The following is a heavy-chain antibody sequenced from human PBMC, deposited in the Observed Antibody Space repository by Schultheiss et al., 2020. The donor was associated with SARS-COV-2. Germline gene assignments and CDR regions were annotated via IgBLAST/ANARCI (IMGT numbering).Heavy chain of an antibody. J-gene: IGHJ4*02. CDR2: INAGNGNT. CDR1: GYTFTSYA. D-gene: IGHD1-26*01. Sequence: ASVKVSCKASGYTFTSYAMHWVRQAPGQRLKWMGWINAGNGNTKYSQKFQGRVTITRDTSASTAYMELSSLRSEDTAVYYCARGGEYYSGSYYDYWGQGTLVTVSS. V-gene: IGHV1-3*01. CDR3: ARGGEYYSGSYYDY.